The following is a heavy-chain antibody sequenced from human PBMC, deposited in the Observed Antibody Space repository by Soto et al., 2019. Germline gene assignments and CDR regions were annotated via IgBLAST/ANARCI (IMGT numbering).Heavy chain of an antibody. Sequence: PSETLSLTCTVSGGSVSSGSYYWSWIRQPPGKGLEWIGYIYYSGSTNYNPSLKSRVTISVDTSKNQFSLKLSSVTAADTAVYYCAGSIAAAATSDWFDPWGQGTLVTVSS. J-gene: IGHJ5*02. CDR3: AGSIAAAATSDWFDP. D-gene: IGHD6-13*01. V-gene: IGHV4-61*01. CDR2: IYYSGST. CDR1: GGSVSSGSYY.